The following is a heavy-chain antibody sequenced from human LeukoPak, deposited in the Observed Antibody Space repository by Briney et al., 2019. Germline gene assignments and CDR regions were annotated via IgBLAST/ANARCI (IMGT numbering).Heavy chain of an antibody. V-gene: IGHV4-34*01. J-gene: IGHJ3*02. CDR1: GGSFSGYY. Sequence: SETLSLTCAVYGGSFSGYYWSWIRQPPGKGLEWIGEINHSGSTNYNPSLKSRVTISVDTSKNQFSLKLSSVTAADTAVYYCATPITIFGVVLDAFDIWGQGTMVTVSS. CDR2: INHSGST. D-gene: IGHD3-3*01. CDR3: ATPITIFGVVLDAFDI.